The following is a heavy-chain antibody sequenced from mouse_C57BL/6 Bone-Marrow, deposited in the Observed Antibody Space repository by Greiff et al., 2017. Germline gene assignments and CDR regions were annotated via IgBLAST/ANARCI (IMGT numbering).Heavy chain of an antibody. CDR3: ARDTTVGASYYCDY. D-gene: IGHD1-1*01. CDR2: IYPRSGNT. CDR1: GYTFTSYG. J-gene: IGHJ2*01. Sequence: QVQLQQSGAELARPGASVKLSCKASGYTFTSYGISWVKQRTGQGLEWIGEIYPRSGNTYYNEKFKGKATLTADKSSSTAYMELRSMTSEDSAVYFCARDTTVGASYYCDYWGQGTTRTVSS. V-gene: IGHV1-81*01.